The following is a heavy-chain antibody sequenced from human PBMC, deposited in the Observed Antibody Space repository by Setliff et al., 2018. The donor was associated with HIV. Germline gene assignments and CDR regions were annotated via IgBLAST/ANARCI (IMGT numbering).Heavy chain of an antibody. J-gene: IGHJ4*02. CDR3: ARATRIIPLVVPGASDY. D-gene: IGHD5-12*01. V-gene: IGHV4-61*05. CDR1: GGSISSSSYY. Sequence: PSETLSLTCTVSGGSISSSSYYWGWIRQPPGKGLEWIGYIYSSGTTDYNPSLKRRVSISLDRPGNQVSLELTSVTAADTALYYCARATRIIPLVVPGASDYWGQGTLVTVSS. CDR2: IYSSGTT.